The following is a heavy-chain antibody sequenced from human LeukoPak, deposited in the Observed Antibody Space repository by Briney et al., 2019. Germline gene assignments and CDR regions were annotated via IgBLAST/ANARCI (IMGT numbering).Heavy chain of an antibody. CDR3: ARDRPNGYNFDY. J-gene: IGHJ4*02. D-gene: IGHD5-24*01. Sequence: ASVTVSCKASGYTFTGYYMHWVRQAPGQGLEWMGWINPNSGGTNYAQKFQGRVTMTRDTSISTAYMELSRLRSDDTAVYYCARDRPNGYNFDYWGQGTLVTVSS. CDR2: INPNSGGT. CDR1: GYTFTGYY. V-gene: IGHV1-2*02.